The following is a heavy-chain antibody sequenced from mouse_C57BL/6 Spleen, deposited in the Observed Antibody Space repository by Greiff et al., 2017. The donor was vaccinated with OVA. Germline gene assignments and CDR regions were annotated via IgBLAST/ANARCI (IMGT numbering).Heavy chain of an antibody. V-gene: IGHV1-15*01. CDR2: IDPETGGT. Sequence: QVQLQQSGAELVRPGASVTLSCKASGYTFTDYDMHWVKQTPVHGLEWIGAIDPETGGTAYTQKFKGKAILSADNSTSTLYMELRSLTSEDSAVYYCAGGNYDLWNVDVRGTGTTVTVSS. CDR3: AGGNYDLWNVDV. CDR1: GYTFTDYD. J-gene: IGHJ1*03. D-gene: IGHD2-4*01.